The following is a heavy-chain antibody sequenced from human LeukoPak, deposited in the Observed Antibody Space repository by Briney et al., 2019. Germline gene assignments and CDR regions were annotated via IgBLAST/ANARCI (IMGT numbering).Heavy chain of an antibody. CDR2: ISGSGGVT. D-gene: IGHD6-13*01. CDR1: GFPFSSYA. CDR3: AKRGSAAGTYSWFDS. V-gene: IGHV3-23*01. Sequence: AGGSLRLSCVGSGFPFSSYAMSWARQAPGKGLEWVSRISGSGGVTDYADSVKGRFTISRDNSKNMLYLQMNSLRGEDAAVYYCAKRGSAAGTYSWFDSWGQGTLVTVSS. J-gene: IGHJ5*01.